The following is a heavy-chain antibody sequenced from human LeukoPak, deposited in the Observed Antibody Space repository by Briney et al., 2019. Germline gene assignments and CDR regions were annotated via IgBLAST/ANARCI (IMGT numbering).Heavy chain of an antibody. CDR3: ASNREDYDFWSGLLSYFDY. Sequence: SGTLSLTCTVSGGSISSSGYYWGWIRQPPGKGLEWIGSIYYSGSTYYNPSLKSRVTISVDTSKNQFSLKLSSVTAADTAVYYCASNREDYDFWSGLLSYFDYWGQGTLVTVSS. CDR2: IYYSGST. V-gene: IGHV4-39*01. D-gene: IGHD3-3*01. CDR1: GGSISSSGYY. J-gene: IGHJ4*02.